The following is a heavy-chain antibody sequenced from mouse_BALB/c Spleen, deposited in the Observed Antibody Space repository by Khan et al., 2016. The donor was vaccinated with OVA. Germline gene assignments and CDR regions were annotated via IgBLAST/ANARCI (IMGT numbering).Heavy chain of an antibody. Sequence: QVQLKESDPELVKPGASLKVSCKASGYTFTDYIIGWVKQSTRQGLEWIGDIFPRSGAANYNEKFKDKATLTVDKSSNTAYMQLSSLTSEDSAVXFCACAGSSRFAYWGQGTLVTVSA. CDR2: IFPRSGAA. CDR3: ACAGSSRFAY. J-gene: IGHJ3*01. CDR1: GYTFTDYI. V-gene: IGHV1-77*01.